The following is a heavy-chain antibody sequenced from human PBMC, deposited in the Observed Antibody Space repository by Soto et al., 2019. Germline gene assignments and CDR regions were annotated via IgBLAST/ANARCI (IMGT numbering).Heavy chain of an antibody. J-gene: IGHJ2*01. CDR2: INSYNGDT. V-gene: IGHV1-18*04. CDR1: GYDFIGHG. Sequence: QVQLVQSGGEVKKPGDSVKVSCKASGYDFIGHGISWVRQAPGQGLEWMGWINSYNGDTKYAQKYQDRVSLTKERSTRTAYMELRRLTSDDTAVYYCARVSGSMTIFGVLIPTHWYFDLWGRGTLVTVSS. CDR3: ARVSGSMTIFGVLIPTHWYFDL. D-gene: IGHD3-3*01.